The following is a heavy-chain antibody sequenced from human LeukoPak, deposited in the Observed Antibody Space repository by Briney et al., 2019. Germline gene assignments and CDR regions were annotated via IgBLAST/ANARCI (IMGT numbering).Heavy chain of an antibody. J-gene: IGHJ3*02. V-gene: IGHV3-21*01. CDR2: ISSSSSYI. CDR3: AREGRVGAFDI. CDR1: GFTFSSYS. Sequence: GGSLRLSCAASGFTFSSYSMNWVRQAPGKGLEWVSSISSSSSYIYYADSVKGRFTISRDNAKNSLYLQMNSLRAEDTAVYCCAREGRVGAFDIWGQGTMVTVSS. D-gene: IGHD1-26*01.